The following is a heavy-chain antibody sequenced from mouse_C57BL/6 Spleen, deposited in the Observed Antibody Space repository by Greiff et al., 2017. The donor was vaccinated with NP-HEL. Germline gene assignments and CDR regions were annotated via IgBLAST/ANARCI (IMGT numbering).Heavy chain of an antibody. J-gene: IGHJ3*01. CDR2: INPSSGYT. CDR1: GYTFTSYW. V-gene: IGHV1-7*01. Sequence: QVQLKESGAELAKPGASVKLSCKASGYTFTSYWMHWVKQRPGQGLEWIGYINPSSGYTKYNQKFKDKATLTADKSSRTAYMQLSSLTYEDSAVYYCARFPRGGFAYWGQRTLVTVSA. CDR3: ARFPRGGFAY.